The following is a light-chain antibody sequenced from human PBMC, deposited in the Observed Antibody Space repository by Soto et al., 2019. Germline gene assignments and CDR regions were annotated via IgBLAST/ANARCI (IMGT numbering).Light chain of an antibody. J-gene: IGLJ1*01. CDR2: DVT. CDR3: SSYRSSSVPYV. CDR1: SSDIGGYDY. V-gene: IGLV2-14*03. Sequence: QSFLTQPASVSGSPGQSITISCTGTSSDIGGYDYVSWYQQHPGKAPKLMIFDVTNRPSGVSSRFSGSKSGNTASLTISGLQPEDQADYYCSSYRSSSVPYVFGTGTKVTVL.